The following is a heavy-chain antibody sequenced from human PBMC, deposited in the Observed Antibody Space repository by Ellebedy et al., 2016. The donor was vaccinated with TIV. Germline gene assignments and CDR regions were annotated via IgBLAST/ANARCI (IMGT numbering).Heavy chain of an antibody. V-gene: IGHV4-39*01. J-gene: IGHJ4*02. CDR2: IYYSGST. D-gene: IGHD6-19*01. Sequence: MPSETLSLTCTVSGGSISSYYWGWIRQPPGKGLEWIGSIYYSGSTYYNPSLKSRVTISVDTSKNQFSLKLSSVTAADTAVYYCARPKSGWSYFDYWGQGTLVTVSS. CDR1: GGSISSYY. CDR3: ARPKSGWSYFDY.